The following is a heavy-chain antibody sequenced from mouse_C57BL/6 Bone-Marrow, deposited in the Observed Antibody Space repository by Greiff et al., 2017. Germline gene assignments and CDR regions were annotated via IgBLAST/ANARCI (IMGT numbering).Heavy chain of an antibody. Sequence: VKLMESGAELMKPGASVKLSCKATGYTFTGYWIAWVKQRPGHGLEWIGELLPGRGSTNYNEKFKGKATFTADPSSNTAYMQLSSLTPEDSASYYCARGGNYYGSSPYWGQGTLVTVSA. CDR3: ARGGNYYGSSPY. CDR1: GYTFTGYW. J-gene: IGHJ3*01. V-gene: IGHV1-9*01. D-gene: IGHD1-1*01. CDR2: LLPGRGST.